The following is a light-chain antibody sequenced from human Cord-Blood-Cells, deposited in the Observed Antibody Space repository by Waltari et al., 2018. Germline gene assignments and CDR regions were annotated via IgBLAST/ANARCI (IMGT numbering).Light chain of an antibody. J-gene: IGLJ1*01. CDR1: SSDVGGYNY. CDR2: DVS. V-gene: IGLV2-14*03. CDR3: SSYTSSSTPYV. Sequence: QSALTQPASVSGSPGHSITISCTGTSSDVGGYNYVSWYQQHPGKAPKLMIYDVSNRPSGVYNRFSGSKSGNTASLTISGLQAEDEADYYCSSYTSSSTPYVFGTGTKVTVL.